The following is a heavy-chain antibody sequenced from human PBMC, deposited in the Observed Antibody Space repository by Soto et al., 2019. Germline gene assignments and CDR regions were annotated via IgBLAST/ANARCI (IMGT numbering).Heavy chain of an antibody. J-gene: IGHJ4*02. CDR2: ISAYNGNT. CDR1: GYTFTSYG. D-gene: IGHD3-22*01. Sequence: QVQLVQSGAEVKKPGASVKVSCKASGYTFTSYGISWVRQAPGQGLEWMGWISAYNGNTNYAQKLQGRVTMTTDISTSTAYMELRSLRSDDTAVYYCALIATGDYYDSSGYYLDYWGQGTLVTVSS. CDR3: ALIATGDYYDSSGYYLDY. V-gene: IGHV1-18*01.